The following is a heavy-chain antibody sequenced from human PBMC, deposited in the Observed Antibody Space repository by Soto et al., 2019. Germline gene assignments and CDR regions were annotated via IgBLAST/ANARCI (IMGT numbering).Heavy chain of an antibody. Sequence: QVHLVQSGAEVKQPGASVKVSCKASGYNFSVYHMHWVRQAPGQGLEWMGWVHPNSGGTNYEQSFEGRVTMTRDTSINTAYVELSRLTSDDTAVYYCAKELQRGMDVWGQGTTVTVSS. D-gene: IGHD4-4*01. CDR1: GYNFSVYH. V-gene: IGHV1-2*02. J-gene: IGHJ6*02. CDR3: AKELQRGMDV. CDR2: VHPNSGGT.